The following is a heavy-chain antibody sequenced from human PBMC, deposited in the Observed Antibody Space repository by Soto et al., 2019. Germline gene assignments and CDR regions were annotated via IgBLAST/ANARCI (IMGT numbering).Heavy chain of an antibody. CDR3: AREEVAYYGSGSYNWFDP. CDR1: GGSISSGGYY. V-gene: IGHV4-31*03. J-gene: IGHJ5*02. Sequence: QVQLQESGPGLVKPSQTLSLTCTVSGGSISSGGYYWSWIRQHPGKGLEWIGYIYYSGSTYYNPSLESRVTISLDTSKNQFSLKLSSVTAADTAVYYCAREEVAYYGSGSYNWFDPWGQGTLVTVSS. D-gene: IGHD3-10*01. CDR2: IYYSGST.